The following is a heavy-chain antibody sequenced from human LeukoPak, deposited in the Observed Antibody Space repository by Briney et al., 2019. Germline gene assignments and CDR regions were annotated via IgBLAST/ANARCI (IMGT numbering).Heavy chain of an antibody. CDR1: GFTFSNYG. CDR2: IAYDGSNE. V-gene: IGHV3-30*18. Sequence: PGRSLRLSCAASGFTFSNYGMHWVRQAPGKGLEWVAVIAYDGSNEYYAEFVKGRFTISRDNSKNTLYLQMHSLRAEDTAVYFCAKDQGIAVAGTDDAFDIWGQGTRVTVSS. CDR3: AKDQGIAVAGTDDAFDI. J-gene: IGHJ3*02. D-gene: IGHD6-19*01.